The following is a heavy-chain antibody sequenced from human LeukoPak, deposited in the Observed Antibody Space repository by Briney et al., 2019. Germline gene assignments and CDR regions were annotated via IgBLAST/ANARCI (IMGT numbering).Heavy chain of an antibody. CDR3: ARGTLEQQLVPSGMDV. V-gene: IGHV3-48*01. CDR2: ISRSSSTI. D-gene: IGHD6-13*01. CDR1: GFTVSSNY. J-gene: IGHJ6*02. Sequence: GGSLRLSCAASGFTVSSNYMSWVRQAPGKGLEWVSYISRSSSTIYYADFVKGRFTISRDNAKNSLHLQMNSLRAEDTAVYYCARGTLEQQLVPSGMDVGGQGTTVTVSS.